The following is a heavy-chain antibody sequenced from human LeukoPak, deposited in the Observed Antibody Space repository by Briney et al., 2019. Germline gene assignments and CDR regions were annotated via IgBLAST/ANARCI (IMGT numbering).Heavy chain of an antibody. J-gene: IGHJ4*02. CDR2: ISGSGGST. V-gene: IGHV3-23*01. CDR1: GFTFSSYA. Sequence: PGGSLRLSCAASGFTFSSYAMSWVSQAPGKRLEWVSAISGSGGSTYYADSVKGRFTISRDNSKNTLYLQMNSLRAEDTAVYYCVKVGATTLDYWGQGTLVTVSS. D-gene: IGHD1-26*01. CDR3: VKVGATTLDY.